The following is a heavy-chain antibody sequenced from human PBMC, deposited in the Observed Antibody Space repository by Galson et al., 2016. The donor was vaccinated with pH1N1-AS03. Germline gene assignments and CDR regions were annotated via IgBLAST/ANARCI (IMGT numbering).Heavy chain of an antibody. J-gene: IGHJ4*02. D-gene: IGHD3-16*01. Sequence: TLSLTCAVHGDSIRDFHWSWIRQPPGKGLEWIGEIIHSGNSNYNPSLKSRVSISMEASKSQFSLKLTSMTAADTAKYYCVGNDYEGSDYWGQGTLISVSS. CDR2: IIHSGNS. CDR1: GDSIRDFH. CDR3: VGNDYEGSDY. V-gene: IGHV4-34*09.